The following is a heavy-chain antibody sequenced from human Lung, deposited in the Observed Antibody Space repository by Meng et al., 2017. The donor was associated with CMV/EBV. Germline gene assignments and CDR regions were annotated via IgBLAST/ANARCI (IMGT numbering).Heavy chain of an antibody. CDR3: ARLGDYCTDASCYYYFDY. CDR1: GFNIRPYW. J-gene: IGHJ4*02. V-gene: IGHV3-7*01. Sequence: GGSLRLSCAATGFNIRPYWMTWVRQAPGKGLEWVANINQGGNEKYYVDSVEGRFTISRDNARNSLLLQMNTLRAEDTAVYYCARLGDYCTDASCYYYFDYWDQGXLVTVSS. CDR2: INQGGNEK. D-gene: IGHD2-8*01.